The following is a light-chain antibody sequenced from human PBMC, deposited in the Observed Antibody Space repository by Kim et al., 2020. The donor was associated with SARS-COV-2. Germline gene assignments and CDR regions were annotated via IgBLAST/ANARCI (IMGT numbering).Light chain of an antibody. CDR2: DAS. CDR3: QQYNSYSAT. V-gene: IGKV1-5*01. J-gene: IGKJ1*01. Sequence: SASVGDSATITCRASQSISSWLAWYQQKPGKAPKLLIYDASSLEGGVPPRFSGSGSGTEFTLTISSLQPDDFATYYCQQYNSYSATFGQGTKVEIK. CDR1: QSISSW.